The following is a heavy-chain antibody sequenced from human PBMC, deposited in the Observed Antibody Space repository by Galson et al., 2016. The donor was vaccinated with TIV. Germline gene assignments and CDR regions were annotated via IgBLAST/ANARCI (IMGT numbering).Heavy chain of an antibody. Sequence: SVKVSCKASGGTFTSYAINWVRQAPGQGLEWMGVIIPAFGTVNFAQRFRGRVVMTADKPTSTAYMELSSLTFEDTAMYFCALGVGVSPRDKDGYKVLWSHPPSWGQGTRVNVSS. CDR1: GGTFTSYA. CDR3: ALGVGVSPRDKDGYKVLWSHPPS. J-gene: IGHJ4*02. V-gene: IGHV1-69*06. CDR2: IIPAFGTV. D-gene: IGHD5-18*01.